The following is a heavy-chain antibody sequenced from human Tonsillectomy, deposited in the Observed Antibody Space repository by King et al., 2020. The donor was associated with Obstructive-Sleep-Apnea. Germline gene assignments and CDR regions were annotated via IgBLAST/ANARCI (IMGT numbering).Heavy chain of an antibody. Sequence: QLQESGPGLVKPSQTLSLTCTVSGGSISSGGYYWSWIRQHPGKGLEWIGYIYYSGSTYYNPSLKSRVTISVETSKNQFSLKLSSVTAADTAVYYCARSGRNRYYYDSSSLDYWGQGTLVTVSS. V-gene: IGHV4-31*03. CDR2: IYYSGST. CDR1: GGSISSGGYY. D-gene: IGHD3-22*01. CDR3: ARSGRNRYYYDSSSLDY. J-gene: IGHJ4*02.